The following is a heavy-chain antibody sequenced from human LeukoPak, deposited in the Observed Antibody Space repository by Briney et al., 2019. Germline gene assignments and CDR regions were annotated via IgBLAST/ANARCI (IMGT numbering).Heavy chain of an antibody. V-gene: IGHV4-59*01. CDR2: IYYSGST. Sequence: SETLSLTCTVSGGSISSYYWSWIRQPPGKGLEWIGYIYYSGSTNYNPSLKSRVTISVDTSKNQFSLKLSSVTAADTAVYYCARDAAAAGYPLDYWGQGTLVTVSS. CDR1: GGSISSYY. J-gene: IGHJ4*02. D-gene: IGHD6-13*01. CDR3: ARDAAAAGYPLDY.